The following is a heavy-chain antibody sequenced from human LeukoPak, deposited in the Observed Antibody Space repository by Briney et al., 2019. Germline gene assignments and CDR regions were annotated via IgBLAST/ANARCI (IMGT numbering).Heavy chain of an antibody. CDR2: ISGSDITI. Sequence: PGGSLRLSCAASGFNFSNYEMHWVRQTPGKGLEWVSYISGSDITIFYADSVKGRFTMTRDNAKNSLYLQMNSLRAEDTAVYYCAELGITMIGGVWGKGTTVTISS. V-gene: IGHV3-48*03. CDR1: GFNFSNYE. CDR3: AELGITMIGGV. D-gene: IGHD3-10*02. J-gene: IGHJ6*04.